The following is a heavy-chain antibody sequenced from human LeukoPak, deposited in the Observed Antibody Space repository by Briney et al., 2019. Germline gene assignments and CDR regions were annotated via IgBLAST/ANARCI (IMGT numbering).Heavy chain of an antibody. CDR3: AKDFLSTGGSII. Sequence: SGGSLRLSCAASGFTFSSYAMSWVRQAPGKGLEWVSVITGSGDITYYADSVKGRFTISRGNSKNTVYLQMNSLRAEDTAVYYCAKDFLSTGGSIIWGRGTLVTVSS. D-gene: IGHD2-15*01. CDR1: GFTFSSYA. CDR2: ITGSGDIT. V-gene: IGHV3-23*01. J-gene: IGHJ4*02.